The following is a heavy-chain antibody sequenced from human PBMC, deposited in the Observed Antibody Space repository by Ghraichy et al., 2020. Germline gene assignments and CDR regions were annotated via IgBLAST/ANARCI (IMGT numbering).Heavy chain of an antibody. D-gene: IGHD3-3*01. J-gene: IGHJ4*02. CDR3: ARDSTIFGVVTHIDY. CDR1: GFTFSGYA. V-gene: IGHV3-30*04. CDR2: ISYDGSNK. Sequence: GGSLRLSCAASGFTFSGYAMHWVRQAPGKGLEWVAVISYDGSNKYYADSVKGRFTISRDNSKNTLYLQMNSLRAEDTAVYYCARDSTIFGVVTHIDYWGQGTLVTVSS.